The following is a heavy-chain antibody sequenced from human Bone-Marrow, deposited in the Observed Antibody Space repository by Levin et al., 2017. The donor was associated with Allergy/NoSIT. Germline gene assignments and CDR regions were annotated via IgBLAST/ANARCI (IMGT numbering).Heavy chain of an antibody. CDR3: ARTGGNNRHEFGS. Sequence: GGSLRLSCVGSGFTFENHGIHWVRQAPGKGLEWVSVLSYDGTTESYSDSVKGRLTSSRDNSKNTVYLQLQSLTADDPPVYYCARTGGNNRHEFGSWGRGILVTVSS. CDR2: LSYDGTTE. J-gene: IGHJ4*02. V-gene: IGHV3-30*03. D-gene: IGHD1-14*01. CDR1: GFTFENHG.